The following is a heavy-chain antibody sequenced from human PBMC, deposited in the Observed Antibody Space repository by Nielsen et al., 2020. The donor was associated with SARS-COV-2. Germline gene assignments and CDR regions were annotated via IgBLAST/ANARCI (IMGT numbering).Heavy chain of an antibody. J-gene: IGHJ5*01. V-gene: IGHV3-33*01. Sequence: GGSLRLSCAASGFTFSSYGMHWVRQAPGKGLEWVAVIWYDGSNKYYADSVKGRFTISRDNSKNTLYLQMNSLRAEDTAVYYCARDQTGQNRLFDFWGQGALVTVSS. CDR2: IWYDGSNK. CDR1: GFTFSSYG. CDR3: ARDQTGQNRLFDF. D-gene: IGHD1-14*01.